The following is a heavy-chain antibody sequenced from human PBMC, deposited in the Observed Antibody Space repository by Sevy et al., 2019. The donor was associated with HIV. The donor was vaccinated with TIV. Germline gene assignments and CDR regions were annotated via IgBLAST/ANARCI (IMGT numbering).Heavy chain of an antibody. J-gene: IGHJ4*02. CDR3: TRDRRYYDSSGYYPRVVDY. CDR1: GFTFSNAW. CDR2: IRSKAYGGTT. D-gene: IGHD3-22*01. V-gene: IGHV3-49*04. Sequence: GGSLRLSCGASGFTFSNAWMTWVRQAPGKGLEWVGFIRSKAYGGTTEYAASVKGRFTISRDDSKSIAYLQMNSLKTEDTAVYYCTRDRRYYDSSGYYPRVVDYWGQGTLVTVSS.